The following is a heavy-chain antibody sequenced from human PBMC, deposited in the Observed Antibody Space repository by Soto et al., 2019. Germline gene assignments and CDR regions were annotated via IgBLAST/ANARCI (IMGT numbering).Heavy chain of an antibody. D-gene: IGHD2-21*01. Sequence: SETLSLTCSVSGAALNSGNYYWSWIRQVPGKGLEWIGHIYVTGAVDYNLSLRDRITISQDTSERQFSLNLRLVTAADTAVYYCARLRIATNNYKWFDPWGQGTLVTVSS. CDR2: IYVTGAV. CDR3: ARLRIATNNYKWFDP. J-gene: IGHJ5*02. V-gene: IGHV4-31*03. CDR1: GAALNSGNYY.